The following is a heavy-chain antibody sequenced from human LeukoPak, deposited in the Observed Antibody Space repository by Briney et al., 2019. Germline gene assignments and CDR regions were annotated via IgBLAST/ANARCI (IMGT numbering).Heavy chain of an antibody. J-gene: IGHJ4*02. V-gene: IGHV3-21*01. CDR3: ALRTGDY. CDR1: GFPFSTYD. D-gene: IGHD5-12*01. Sequence: GGSLRLSCAASGFPFSTYDMNWVRQAPGKGLEWVSTISSSGAYIYYADSVKGRFTISRDNAKNLLYLQMNSLRAEDTAVYYCALRTGDYWGQGTLVTVSS. CDR2: ISSSGAYI.